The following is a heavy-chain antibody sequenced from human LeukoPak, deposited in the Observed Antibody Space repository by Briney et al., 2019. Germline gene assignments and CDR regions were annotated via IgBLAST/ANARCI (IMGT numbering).Heavy chain of an antibody. D-gene: IGHD6-6*01. CDR3: ARDVEAARPLYMDV. CDR1: GDSASSNSAT. Sequence: SQTLSLTCVISGDSASSNSATWNWIRQSPSRGLEWLGRTYYRSKWYTDYAVSVKSRITITPDTSKNQFSLQLNSVTPEDTAVYYCARDVEAARPLYMDVWGKGTTVTVSS. V-gene: IGHV6-1*01. CDR2: TYYRSKWYT. J-gene: IGHJ6*03.